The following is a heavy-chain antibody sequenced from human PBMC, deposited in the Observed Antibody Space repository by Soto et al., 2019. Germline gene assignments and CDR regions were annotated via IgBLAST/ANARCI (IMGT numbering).Heavy chain of an antibody. CDR3: AIDLYCGSPSCTRYSFDI. CDR2: SYHSGST. D-gene: IGHD2-2*01. Sequence: SETLSLTCAVSGGSISSSNWWSWVRQPPAQALEWMGESYHSGSTNYNPSLKSRVTISVDKSKNQFSLNLSSVTAADPAVYYCAIDLYCGSPSCTRYSFDICEQGTIVTVSS. CDR1: GGSISSSNW. J-gene: IGHJ3*02. V-gene: IGHV4-4*02.